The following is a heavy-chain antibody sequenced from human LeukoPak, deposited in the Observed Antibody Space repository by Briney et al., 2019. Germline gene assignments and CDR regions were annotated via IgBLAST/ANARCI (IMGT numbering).Heavy chain of an antibody. CDR1: GFTFSSYA. V-gene: IGHV3-23*01. D-gene: IGHD3-3*01. J-gene: IGHJ4*02. CDR2: ISAAGGNI. Sequence: PGGSLRLSCAASGFTFSSYAMNWVRQAPGEGLEWVSGISAAGGNIYYADSVKGRFTISRDNSKNTLYLQMNSLRAEDTAVYHCARATGFLEWLPYYFDYWGQGTLVTVSS. CDR3: ARATGFLEWLPYYFDY.